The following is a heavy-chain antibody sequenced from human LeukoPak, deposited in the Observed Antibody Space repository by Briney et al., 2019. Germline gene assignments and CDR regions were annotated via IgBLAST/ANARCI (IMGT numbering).Heavy chain of an antibody. CDR3: ARLSADGRTTIY. V-gene: IGHV4-39*01. J-gene: IGHJ4*02. D-gene: IGHD2/OR15-2a*01. Sequence: SETLSLTCTVSGGSISSSSYYWGWIRQPPGKGLEWIGSIYYSGSTYYNPSLKSRVTISVDTSKNQFSLKLSSVTAADTAVYYYARLSADGRTTIYWGQGTLVTVSS. CDR1: GGSISSSSYY. CDR2: IYYSGST.